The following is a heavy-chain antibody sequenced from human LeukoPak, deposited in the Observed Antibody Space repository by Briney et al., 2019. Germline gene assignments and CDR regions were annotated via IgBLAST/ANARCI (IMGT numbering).Heavy chain of an antibody. V-gene: IGHV3-7*01. D-gene: IGHD1-26*01. Sequence: PGGSLRLSCAASGFTFSSYWMSWVRQAPGKGLEWVANIKQDGSEKYYVDSVKGRFTISRDNAKNSLYLQMNSLRAEDTAVYYCARVTLSGSYVGDYWGQGTLVTVSS. J-gene: IGHJ4*02. CDR2: IKQDGSEK. CDR1: GFTFSSYW. CDR3: ARVTLSGSYVGDY.